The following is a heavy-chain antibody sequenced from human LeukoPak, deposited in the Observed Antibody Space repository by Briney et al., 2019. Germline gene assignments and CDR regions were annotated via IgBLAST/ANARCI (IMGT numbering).Heavy chain of an antibody. CDR2: INQDGTEK. CDR3: ATNAGVIGTRPHQRYYFDY. J-gene: IGHJ4*02. V-gene: IGHV3-7*01. Sequence: GGSLRLSCAASGFTFNSSWMSWVRQAPGKGLEWVANINQDGTEKYFVDSVKGRFTTSRDNAKNSLYVQMNSLRAEDTAVYYCATNAGVIGTRPHQRYYFDYWGQGALVTVSS. D-gene: IGHD6-6*01. CDR1: GFTFNSSW.